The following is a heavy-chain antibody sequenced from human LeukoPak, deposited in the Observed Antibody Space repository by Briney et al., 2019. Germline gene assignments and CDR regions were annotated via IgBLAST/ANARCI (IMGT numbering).Heavy chain of an antibody. D-gene: IGHD6-13*01. CDR1: GGSISSYY. CDR2: IYYSGST. J-gene: IGHJ6*02. Sequence: SETLSLTCTVSGGSISSYYWSWIRQPPGKGLEWIGYIYYSGSTNYNPSLKSRVTISVDTSKNQFSLKLSSVTASDTAVYYCARHVRIASYGMDVWGQGTTVTVSS. V-gene: IGHV4-59*08. CDR3: ARHVRIASYGMDV.